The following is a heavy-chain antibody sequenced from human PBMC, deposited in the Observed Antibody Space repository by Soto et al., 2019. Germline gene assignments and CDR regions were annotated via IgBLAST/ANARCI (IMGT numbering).Heavy chain of an antibody. CDR3: ARSYRRYSSSAPYGMDV. J-gene: IGHJ6*02. D-gene: IGHD6-6*01. Sequence: SETLSLTCAVYGGSFSGYYWTWIRQPPGTGLEWIGEINHSGSTNYNPSLKSRVTISVDTSKNQFSLKLSSVTAADTAVYYCARSYRRYSSSAPYGMDVWGQGTTVTVSS. CDR2: INHSGST. V-gene: IGHV4-34*01. CDR1: GGSFSGYY.